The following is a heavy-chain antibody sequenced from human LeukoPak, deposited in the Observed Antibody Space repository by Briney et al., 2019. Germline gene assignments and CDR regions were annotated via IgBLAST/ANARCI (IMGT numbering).Heavy chain of an antibody. CDR2: ISYDGSNK. CDR1: GFTFGTYA. CDR3: AKNARDYGDYDHYGMDV. D-gene: IGHD4-17*01. V-gene: IGHV3-30*18. J-gene: IGHJ6*04. Sequence: GGSLRLSCAASGFTFGTYAMHWVRQAPGKGLEWVAVISYDGSNKYHADSVKGRFTISRDNSKNTLYLQMNSLRPEDTAVYYCAKNARDYGDYDHYGMDVWGKGTTVTVSS.